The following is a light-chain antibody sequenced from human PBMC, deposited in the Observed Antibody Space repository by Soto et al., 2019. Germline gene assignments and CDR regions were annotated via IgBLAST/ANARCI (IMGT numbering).Light chain of an antibody. Sequence: EIVLTQSPGTLSLSPGERATLSCRASQSVSNRYLARYQQKPGQAPRLLIYGASSRATGIPDRFSGSGSGTDFTLTISRLEPEDFAVYYCQQYGSSSWTFGQGTKVEIK. CDR3: QQYGSSSWT. CDR2: GAS. CDR1: QSVSNRY. V-gene: IGKV3-20*01. J-gene: IGKJ1*01.